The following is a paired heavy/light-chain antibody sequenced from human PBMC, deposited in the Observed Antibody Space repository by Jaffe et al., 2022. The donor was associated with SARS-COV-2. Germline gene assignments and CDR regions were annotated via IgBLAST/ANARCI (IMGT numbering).Heavy chain of an antibody. J-gene: IGHJ4*02. V-gene: IGHV3-23*01. CDR3: ARSDSSGYYYFRDY. Sequence: EVQLLESGGGLVQPGGSLRLSCAASGFTFSRYAMSWVRQAPGKGLEWVSGISDSGSSTYYADSEKGRFIISRDNSKNTLYLQMNSLRAEDTALYYCARSDSSGYYYFRDYWGQGTLVTVSS. D-gene: IGHD3-22*01. CDR2: ISDSGSST. CDR1: GFTFSRYA.
Light chain of an antibody. J-gene: IGKJ5*01. Sequence: DIQMTQSPSTLSASVGDRVTITCRASQSISVWLAWYQQKPGKAPKLLIYQASTLQTGVPSRFSGSGSGTEFTLTISSLQPDDFATYYCQQYTRDWITFGQGTRLDIK. V-gene: IGKV1-5*03. CDR1: QSISVW. CDR3: QQYTRDWIT. CDR2: QAS.